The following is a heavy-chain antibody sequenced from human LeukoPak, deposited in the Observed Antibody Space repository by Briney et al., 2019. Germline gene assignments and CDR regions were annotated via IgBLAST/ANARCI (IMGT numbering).Heavy chain of an antibody. CDR3: AKDREMAAITTFDF. D-gene: IGHD5-24*01. V-gene: IGHV3-23*01. CDR2: MSGSGDST. CDR1: GFTFSHYA. Sequence: GGSLRLSCAGSGFTFSHYAISWVRQAPGKGLEWVTGMSGSGDSTYHADSVKGRFSISRDNSKNTLYLQMNSLRADDTAVYFCAKDREMAAITTFDFWGQGTLVTVSS. J-gene: IGHJ4*02.